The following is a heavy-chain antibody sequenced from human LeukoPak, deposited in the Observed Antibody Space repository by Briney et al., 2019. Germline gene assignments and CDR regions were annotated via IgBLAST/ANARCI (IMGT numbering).Heavy chain of an antibody. V-gene: IGHV3-11*01. CDR1: RFTFSDYY. CDR3: ARVVGKWEFDY. J-gene: IGHJ4*02. D-gene: IGHD1-26*01. CDR2: ITHSGSTI. Sequence: PGGSLKLSCAASRFTFSDYYMRWIRQAPGKGLEWVSYITHSGSTISYADSVRGRFTISRDNAKNSLYLQMNSLRAEDTAVYYCARVVGKWEFDYWGQGTLVTVSS.